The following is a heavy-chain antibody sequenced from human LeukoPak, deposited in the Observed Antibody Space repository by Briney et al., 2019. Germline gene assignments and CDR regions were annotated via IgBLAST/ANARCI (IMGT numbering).Heavy chain of an antibody. CDR1: GFLFSGYD. D-gene: IGHD3-22*01. CDR2: ITSSSTTL. Sequence: GGSLRLSCAASGFLFSGYDMSWVRQAPGKGLEWVSYITSSSTTLYYADSVKGRFTISRDNAKNSLYLQMSSLRDEGTAVYYCARDLFDSSADYWGQGTPVTVSS. CDR3: ARDLFDSSADY. V-gene: IGHV3-48*02. J-gene: IGHJ4*02.